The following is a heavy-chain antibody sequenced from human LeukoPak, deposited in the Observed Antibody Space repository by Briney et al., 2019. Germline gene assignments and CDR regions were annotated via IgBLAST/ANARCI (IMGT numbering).Heavy chain of an antibody. CDR2: IKQDGREK. D-gene: IGHD5-24*01. CDR3: ARDQMGPYYGMDV. CDR1: GFTFSSYA. V-gene: IGHV3-7*03. Sequence: GGPLRLSCAASGFTFSSYAMSWVRQAPGKGLEWVANIKQDGREKYYVDSVKGRFTISRDNAKNSLSLQMDSLRAEDTAVYYCARDQMGPYYGMDVWGQGTTVTASS. J-gene: IGHJ6*02.